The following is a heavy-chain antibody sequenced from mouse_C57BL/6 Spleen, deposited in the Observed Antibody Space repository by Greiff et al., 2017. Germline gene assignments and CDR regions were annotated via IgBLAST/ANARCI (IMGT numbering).Heavy chain of an antibody. CDR2: IYPGSGST. CDR1: GYTFTSYW. V-gene: IGHV1-55*01. Sequence: QVQLKQPGAELVKPGASVKMSCKASGYTFTSYWITWVKQRPGQGLEWIGDIYPGSGSTNYNEKFKSKATLTVDTSSSTAYMQLRSLTSEDSAVYYCARAGSSPPHYWGQGTTLTVSS. CDR3: ARAGSSPPHY. J-gene: IGHJ2*01.